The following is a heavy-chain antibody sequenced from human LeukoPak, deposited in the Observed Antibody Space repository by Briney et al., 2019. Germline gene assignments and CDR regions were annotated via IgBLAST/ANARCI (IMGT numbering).Heavy chain of an antibody. CDR1: GFTFSSYS. V-gene: IGHV3-48*04. CDR2: ISSGSTTT. CDR3: ARAGFMITFGGLYV. Sequence: PGGSLRLSCAASGFTFSSYSMNWVRQAPGKGLEWVSSISSGSTTTYYADSVEGRFTISRDNAKNSLYLQMNSLRAEDTAVYYCARAGFMITFGGLYVWGQGTLVTVSS. J-gene: IGHJ4*02. D-gene: IGHD3-16*01.